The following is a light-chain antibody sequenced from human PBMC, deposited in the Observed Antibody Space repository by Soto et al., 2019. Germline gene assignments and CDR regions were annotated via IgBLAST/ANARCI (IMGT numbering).Light chain of an antibody. CDR3: SSSVGDSAYA. Sequence: QSALTQPVSMSGSPGQSITISCSGTTYGFETYNQVSWYQQHPGKAPKILIYEGSKRPSGVSNRFSGSKSGNTASLTISGLQAEDEADYFCSSSVGDSAYAFGTGTKVTVL. J-gene: IGLJ1*01. CDR2: EGS. V-gene: IGLV2-23*01. CDR1: TYGFETYNQ.